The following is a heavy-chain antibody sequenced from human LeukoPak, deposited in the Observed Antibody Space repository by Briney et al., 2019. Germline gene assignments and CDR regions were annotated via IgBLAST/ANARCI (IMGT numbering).Heavy chain of an antibody. CDR1: GYTFTSYY. Sequence: ASVKVSCKASGYTFTSYYMHWVRQAPGQGLEWMGIINPSVGSTDYAQKFQGRVTMTRDTATNTVYMELSSLRSEDTAVYYCARDWTAYSSSGSIFDYWGQGTLVTVSS. CDR3: ARDWTAYSSSGSIFDY. CDR2: INPSVGST. D-gene: IGHD3-22*01. J-gene: IGHJ4*02. V-gene: IGHV1-46*01.